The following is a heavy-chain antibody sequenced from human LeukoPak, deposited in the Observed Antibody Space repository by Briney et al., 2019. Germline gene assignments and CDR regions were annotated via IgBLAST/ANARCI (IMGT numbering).Heavy chain of an antibody. J-gene: IGHJ4*02. D-gene: IGHD3-9*01. CDR3: VMWGDYDVLTGYYGPDY. CDR1: GFTFSSYS. CDR2: ISSSSSYI. Sequence: GGSLRLSCAASGFTFSSYSMNWVRQAPGTGLEWVSSISSSSSYIYYADSVKGRFTISRDNTKNSLYMQINSLRAEDTAIYYCVMWGDYDVLTGYYGPDYWGQGTLVTVAS. V-gene: IGHV3-21*04.